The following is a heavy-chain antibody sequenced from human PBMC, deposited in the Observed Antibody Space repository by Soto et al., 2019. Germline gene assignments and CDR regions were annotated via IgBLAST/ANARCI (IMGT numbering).Heavy chain of an antibody. J-gene: IGHJ3*02. Sequence: QLHLVQSGAVVKKPGASVTVSCSASGYPVTAYYMHWVRQAPGRGLEWMGGINPATGAAKYTQTFRGRVTMTGDTSTSTVFMELSGLTFGATAVFYWAGGGGVGVAGSAAFDMWGQGTLVTVSS. CDR2: INPATGAA. CDR1: GYPVTAYY. V-gene: IGHV1-2*02. CDR3: AGGGGVGVAGSAAFDM. D-gene: IGHD3-3*01.